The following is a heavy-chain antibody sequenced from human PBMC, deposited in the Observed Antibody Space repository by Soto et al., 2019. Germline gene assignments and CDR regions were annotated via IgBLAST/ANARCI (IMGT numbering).Heavy chain of an antibody. Sequence: QVQLVQSGAEVKKPGASVKVSCKASGYTFTGYYMHWVRQAPGQGLEWMGWINPNSGGTNYAQKLQGWVTMTRDTSISTAYMELSRLRSDDTAVYYCARAHRESPGYDYWGQGTLVTVSS. CDR1: GYTFTGYY. V-gene: IGHV1-2*04. J-gene: IGHJ4*02. CDR2: INPNSGGT. D-gene: IGHD3-22*01. CDR3: ARAHRESPGYDY.